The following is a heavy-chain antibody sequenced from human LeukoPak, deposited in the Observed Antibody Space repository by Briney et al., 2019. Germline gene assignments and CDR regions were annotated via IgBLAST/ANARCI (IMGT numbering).Heavy chain of an antibody. CDR2: ISSSGST. CDR3: ASGPGGSALFN. V-gene: IGHV4-4*07. J-gene: IGHJ4*02. D-gene: IGHD4-23*01. CDR1: GGSITSYY. Sequence: ASETLSLTCNVSGGSITSYYWSWVRQPAGKGLEWIGRISSSGSTNYNPSLKSRVALSIDTSKNQFSLKLTSVSAADTAVYYCASGPGGSALFNWGQGTLVTVSS.